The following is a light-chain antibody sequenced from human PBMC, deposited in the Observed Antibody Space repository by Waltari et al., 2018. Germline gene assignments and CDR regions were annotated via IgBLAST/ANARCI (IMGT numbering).Light chain of an antibody. CDR2: AAS. CDR3: QQYDDWPPWT. J-gene: IGKJ1*01. CDR1: QSIGTH. Sequence: EILMTQSPATLSLSPGERATLSCRAIQSIGTHLAWYQQKLGQAPRLLMFAASTRAPGIPAGFSGSGSGTDFTLTINGLQSEDFALYYCQQYDDWPPWTFGQGTKVEIK. V-gene: IGKV3-15*01.